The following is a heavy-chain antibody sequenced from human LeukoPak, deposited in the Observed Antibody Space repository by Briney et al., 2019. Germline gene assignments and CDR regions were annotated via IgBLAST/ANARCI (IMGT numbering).Heavy chain of an antibody. CDR2: IKTKTEGGTT. Sequence: PGGSLRLSCAASGFSFSVAWMSWVRQAPGKGLEWVGRIKTKTEGGTTAAPVKGRFIMSRDDSKKALYLQINSLKTEDTAVYYCATEASCASTSCPGSFDFWGQGTLVTVSS. J-gene: IGHJ4*02. V-gene: IGHV3-15*01. CDR1: GFSFSVAW. D-gene: IGHD2-2*01. CDR3: ATEASCASTSCPGSFDF.